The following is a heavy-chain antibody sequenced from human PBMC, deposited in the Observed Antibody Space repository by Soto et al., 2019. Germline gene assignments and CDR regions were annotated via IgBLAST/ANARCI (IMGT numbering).Heavy chain of an antibody. CDR2: ISSSSSTI. CDR3: ARRNKDIVATISH. CDR1: GFTFSSYS. V-gene: IGHV3-48*01. Sequence: EVQLVESGGGLVQPGGSLRLSCAASGFTFSSYSMNWVRQAPGKGLEWVSSISSSSSTIYYADSVKGRFTISRDNAKNSLYLQMNSLSAEDTAVYYCARRNKDIVATISHWGQGTLVTVSS. D-gene: IGHD5-12*01. J-gene: IGHJ4*02.